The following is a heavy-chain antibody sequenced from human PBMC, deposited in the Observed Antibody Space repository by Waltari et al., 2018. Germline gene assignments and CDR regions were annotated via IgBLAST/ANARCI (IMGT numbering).Heavy chain of an antibody. V-gene: IGHV3-53*01. CDR3: ARDIEYGSSTISYAWDY. Sequence: EVQLVESGGGLIQPGGSLRLSCAASGFTVSGTYMSWVRQAPGKGLEWVSVIYSGGSTYYADSVKGRFTISRDNSKNTLDLQMNSLRAEDTAVYYCARDIEYGSSTISYAWDYWGQGTLVTVSS. CDR1: GFTVSGTY. J-gene: IGHJ4*02. D-gene: IGHD2-2*01. CDR2: IYSGGST.